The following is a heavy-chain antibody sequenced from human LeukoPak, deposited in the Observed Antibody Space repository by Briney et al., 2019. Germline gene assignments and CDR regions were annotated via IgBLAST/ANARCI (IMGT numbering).Heavy chain of an antibody. D-gene: IGHD1-26*01. CDR3: ATGGSYLMPIN. Sequence: ASVKVSCKASGYTFTSYDINWARQATGQGLEWMGWMNPNSGNTGYAQKFQGRVTITRNTSISTAYMELSSLRSEDTAVYYCATGGSYLMPINWGQGTLVTVSS. V-gene: IGHV1-8*01. CDR1: GYTFTSYD. J-gene: IGHJ4*02. CDR2: MNPNSGNT.